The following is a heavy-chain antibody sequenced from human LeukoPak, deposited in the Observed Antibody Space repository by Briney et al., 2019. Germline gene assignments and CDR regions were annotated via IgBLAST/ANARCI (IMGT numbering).Heavy chain of an antibody. CDR1: GDSISSYY. CDR2: IYYSGST. CDR3: ARLRGFGELFYFDY. Sequence: SETLSLTCTVSGDSISSYYWSWIRQPPGKGLEWIGYIYYSGSTNYNPSLKSRVTISVDTSKNQFSLKLSSVTAADTAVYYCARLRGFGELFYFDYWGQGTLVTVSS. V-gene: IGHV4-59*08. D-gene: IGHD3-10*01. J-gene: IGHJ4*02.